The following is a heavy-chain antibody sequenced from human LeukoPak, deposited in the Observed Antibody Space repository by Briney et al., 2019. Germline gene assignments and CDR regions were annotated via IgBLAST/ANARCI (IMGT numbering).Heavy chain of an antibody. CDR1: GYTISIYY. CDR3: AREGIMLGGPPAY. CDR2: INPNDDTT. V-gene: IGHV1-46*01. D-gene: IGHD1-26*01. Sequence: ASVKVSCKASGYTISIYYMHWVRQAPGQGLEWMGIINPNDDTTSYAQKFQGRVTMTRDMSTSTVYMELSSLRSVDTAVYYCAREGIMLGGPPAYWGQGTLVTVSS. J-gene: IGHJ4*01.